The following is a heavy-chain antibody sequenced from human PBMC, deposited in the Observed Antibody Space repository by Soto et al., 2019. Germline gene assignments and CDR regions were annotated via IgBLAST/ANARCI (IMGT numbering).Heavy chain of an antibody. Sequence: SETLSLTCTVSGGSISSYYWSWIRQPPGKGLEWIGYIYYSGSTNYNPSLKSRVTISVDTSKNQFSLKLSSVTAADTAVYYCARYGSSSDYYYGMDVWGQGTTVTVSS. CDR1: GGSISSYY. J-gene: IGHJ6*02. CDR2: IYYSGST. V-gene: IGHV4-59*01. CDR3: ARYGSSSDYYYGMDV. D-gene: IGHD6-6*01.